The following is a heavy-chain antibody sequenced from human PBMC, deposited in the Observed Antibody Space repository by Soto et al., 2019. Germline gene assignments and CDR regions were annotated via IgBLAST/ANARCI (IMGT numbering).Heavy chain of an antibody. J-gene: IGHJ4*02. V-gene: IGHV3-30*18. CDR2: VSHDGTLY. D-gene: IGHD2-8*02. Sequence: QVQLVESGGGVVQPGRSLRLSCSASGFIYSSCAMHWVRQVPGKGLEWLAVVSHDGTLYPYADSVRGRFTISRDNSRKMLYLQMNSLRPDDTAVYYCVKDRSDTWSFDNWGQGTLVTVSS. CDR3: VKDRSDTWSFDN. CDR1: GFIYSSCA.